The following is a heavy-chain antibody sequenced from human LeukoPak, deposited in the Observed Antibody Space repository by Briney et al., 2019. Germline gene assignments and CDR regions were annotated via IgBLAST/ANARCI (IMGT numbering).Heavy chain of an antibody. CDR1: GYTFTSYY. J-gene: IGHJ6*03. Sequence: ASVKVSCKASGYTFTSYYMHWVRQAPGQGLEWMGIINHSGGSTSYAQKFQGRVTMTRDMSTSTVYMELSSLRSEDTAVYYCARDLLYGGNSSPYYYYMDVWGKGTTVTVSS. CDR2: INHSGGST. V-gene: IGHV1-46*01. CDR3: ARDLLYGGNSSPYYYYMDV. D-gene: IGHD4-23*01.